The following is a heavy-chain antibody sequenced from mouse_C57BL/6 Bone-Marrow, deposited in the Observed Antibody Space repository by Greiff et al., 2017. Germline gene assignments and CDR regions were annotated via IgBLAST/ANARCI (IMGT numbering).Heavy chain of an antibody. CDR3: ATSTKWYFDV. V-gene: IGHV1-4*01. J-gene: IGHJ1*03. CDR2: INPSSGYT. CDR1: GYTFTSYT. D-gene: IGHD2-1*01. Sequence: VQLQQSGAELARPGASVTMSCKASGYTFTSYTMHWVKQRPGQGLEWIGYINPSSGYTKYNQKFKDKATLTADKSSSTAYMQLSSLTSEDSAVYYCATSTKWYFDVWGTGTTVTVSS.